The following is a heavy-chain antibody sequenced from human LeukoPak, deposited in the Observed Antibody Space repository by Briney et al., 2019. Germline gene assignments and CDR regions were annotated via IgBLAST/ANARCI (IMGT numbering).Heavy chain of an antibody. CDR3: ARDDGATQITDY. CDR2: ISSSSSYI. Sequence: GGSLRLSCAASGFTFSSYSMNWVRQAPGKGLEWVSSISSSSSYIYYADSVKGRLTISRDNAKNSLYLQMNSLRAEDTAVYYCARDDGATQITDYWGQGTLVTVSS. J-gene: IGHJ4*02. CDR1: GFTFSSYS. D-gene: IGHD1-26*01. V-gene: IGHV3-21*01.